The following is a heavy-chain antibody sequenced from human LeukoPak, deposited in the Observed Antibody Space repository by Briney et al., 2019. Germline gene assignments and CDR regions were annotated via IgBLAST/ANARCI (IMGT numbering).Heavy chain of an antibody. J-gene: IGHJ6*02. D-gene: IGHD2-2*01. Sequence: GASVKVSCKASGYTFTGYYMHWVRQAPGQGLEWMGWINPNGGGTNYAQKFQGRVTMTRDTSISTAYMELSRLRSDDTAVYYCAREDIVVVPAAMVYYGMDVWGQGTTVTVSS. V-gene: IGHV1-2*02. CDR1: GYTFTGYY. CDR2: INPNGGGT. CDR3: AREDIVVVPAAMVYYGMDV.